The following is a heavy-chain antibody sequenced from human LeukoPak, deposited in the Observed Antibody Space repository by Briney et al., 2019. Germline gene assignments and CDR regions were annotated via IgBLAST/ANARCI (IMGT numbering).Heavy chain of an antibody. CDR2: ISYDGSNK. Sequence: PGRSLRLSCAASGFTFSSYAMHWVRQAPGKGLEWVAVISYDGSNKYYADSVKGRFTISRDNSKNTLYLQMNSLRAEDTAVYYCAKDGGFYGSGSPYYMDVWGKGTTVTISS. V-gene: IGHV3-30*04. CDR3: AKDGGFYGSGSPYYMDV. CDR1: GFTFSSYA. D-gene: IGHD3-10*01. J-gene: IGHJ6*03.